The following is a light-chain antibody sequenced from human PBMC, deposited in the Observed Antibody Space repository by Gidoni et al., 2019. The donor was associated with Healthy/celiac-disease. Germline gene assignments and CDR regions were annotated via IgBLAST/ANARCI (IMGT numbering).Light chain of an antibody. CDR3: QSYDSSLSGYV. V-gene: IGLV1-40*01. CDR1: RSNIGAGYD. Sequence: QSVPTQPPSVSGAPGQRVTIPCTGSRSNIGAGYDVHWYQQLPGTAPKLLIYGNSNRPSGVPDRFSGSKSGTSASLAITGLQAEDEADYYCQSYDSSLSGYVFGTGTKVTVL. CDR2: GNS. J-gene: IGLJ1*01.